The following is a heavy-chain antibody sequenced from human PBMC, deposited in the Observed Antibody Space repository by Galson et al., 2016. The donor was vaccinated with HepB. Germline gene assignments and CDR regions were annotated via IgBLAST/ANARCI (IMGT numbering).Heavy chain of an antibody. Sequence: SETLSLTCTVSGYSIRSGYYWGWIRQPPGKGLEWIGSIYHSGNTYYNPSLKSRVTISVDKSKNQISLKLTSVTASDTAVYFCARDGTLTKTFTLRGVIGHWGQGTLVAVSS. CDR1: GYSIRSGYY. CDR2: IYHSGNT. J-gene: IGHJ4*02. CDR3: ARDGTLTKTFTLRGVIGH. V-gene: IGHV4-38-2*02. D-gene: IGHD3-10*01.